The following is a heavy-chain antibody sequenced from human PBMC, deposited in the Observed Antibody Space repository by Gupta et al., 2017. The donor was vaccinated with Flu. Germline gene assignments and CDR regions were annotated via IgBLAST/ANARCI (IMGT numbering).Heavy chain of an antibody. J-gene: IGHJ6*02. CDR1: GFTFSSYS. CDR3: ARDYDAVPAADAIYYYYGMDV. D-gene: IGHD2-2*01. V-gene: IGHV3-21*01. CDR2: ISSSSSYI. Sequence: GFTFSSYSMNWVRQAPGKGLEWVSSISSSSSYIYYADSVKGRFTISRDNAKNSLYLQMNSLRAEDTAVYYCARDYDAVPAADAIYYYYGMDVWGQGNTVTVSS.